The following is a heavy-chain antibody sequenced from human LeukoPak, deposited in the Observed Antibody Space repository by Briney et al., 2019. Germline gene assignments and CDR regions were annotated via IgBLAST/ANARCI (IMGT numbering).Heavy chain of an antibody. Sequence: SETLSLTCAVYGGSFSGYYWSWIRQPPGKGLEWIGEINHSGSTNYNPSLKSRVTISADTSKNQFSLKLSSVTAADTAVYYCARGGGSRVPVGYWGQGTLVTVSS. V-gene: IGHV4-34*01. J-gene: IGHJ4*02. CDR2: INHSGST. D-gene: IGHD3-16*01. CDR3: ARGGGSRVPVGY. CDR1: GGSFSGYY.